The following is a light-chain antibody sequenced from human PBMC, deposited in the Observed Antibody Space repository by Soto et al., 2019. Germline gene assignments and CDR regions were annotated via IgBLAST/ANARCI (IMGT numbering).Light chain of an antibody. V-gene: IGKV3-20*01. Sequence: EIVLTQSPGTLCLSPGERATLSCRASQIVTSDYLAWYQQKPGQAPRVLIHGASTRASGFPDGFIGSGSGGECSRTIARLVPEECAVFHCQQYGRSAATVGQATKLAIK. CDR1: QIVTSDY. CDR2: GAS. CDR3: QQYGRSAAT. J-gene: IGKJ2*01.